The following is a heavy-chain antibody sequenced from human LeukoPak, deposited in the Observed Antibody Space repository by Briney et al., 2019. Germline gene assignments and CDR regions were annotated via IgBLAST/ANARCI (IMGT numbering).Heavy chain of an antibody. CDR1: GFTFSSYA. CDR3: AKAIYYYYYGMDV. V-gene: IGHV3-23*01. J-gene: IGHJ6*02. CDR2: ISGSGGST. Sequence: QAGGSLRLSCAASGFTFSSYAMSWVRQAPGKGLEWVSAISGSGGSTYYADSVKGPFTISRDNSKNTLYLQMNSLRAEDTAVYYCAKAIYYYYYGMDVWGQGTTVTVSS.